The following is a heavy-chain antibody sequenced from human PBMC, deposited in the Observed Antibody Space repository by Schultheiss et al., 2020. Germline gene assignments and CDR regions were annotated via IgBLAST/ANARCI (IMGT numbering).Heavy chain of an antibody. CDR1: GGSISSSSYY. CDR2: IYYSGST. Sequence: SETLSFTCTVSGGSISSSSYYWGWIRQPPGKGLEWIGSIYYSGSTYYNPSLKSRVTISVDTSKNQFSLKLSSVTAADTAVYYCARDSRHYYYDSSGYPTSYGMDVWGQGTTVTVSS. V-gene: IGHV4-39*07. CDR3: ARDSRHYYYDSSGYPTSYGMDV. D-gene: IGHD3-22*01. J-gene: IGHJ6*02.